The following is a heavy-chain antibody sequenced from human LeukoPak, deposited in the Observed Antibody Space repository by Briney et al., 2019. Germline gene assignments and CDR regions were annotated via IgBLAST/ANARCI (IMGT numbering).Heavy chain of an antibody. V-gene: IGHV4-59*12. CDR1: GDSISRYY. D-gene: IGHD3-3*01. CDR3: ARDQYDFWSGYFGYHDY. J-gene: IGHJ4*02. Sequence: SETLSLTCTVSGDSISRYYWNWIRQPPEKGLEWIGYISYSGSTNYNPSLKSRVTISVDTSKNQFSLKLSSVTAADTAVYYCARDQYDFWSGYFGYHDYWGQGTLVTVSS. CDR2: ISYSGST.